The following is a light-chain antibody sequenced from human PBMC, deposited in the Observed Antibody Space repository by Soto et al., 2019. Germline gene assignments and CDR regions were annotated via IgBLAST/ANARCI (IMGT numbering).Light chain of an antibody. CDR1: QSVTSN. CDR3: QQYSIRPWT. CDR2: GAS. V-gene: IGKV3-15*01. Sequence: ETVMTQSPATLSASPGERATLSCRASQSVTSNLAWYQQKPGQAPRVLIYGASTRATGVPARFSGSGSGTEFTLTISSLQSEDFAVYYCQQYSIRPWTFGQGT. J-gene: IGKJ1*01.